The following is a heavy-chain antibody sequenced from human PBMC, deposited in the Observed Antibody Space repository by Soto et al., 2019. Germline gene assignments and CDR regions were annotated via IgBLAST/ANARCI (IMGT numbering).Heavy chain of an antibody. D-gene: IGHD2-21*02. Sequence: EVQLLESGGGLVQPGGSLRLSCAASGFIFRNYAMRWVRQAPGKGLEWVSLIYGNGGSAYFADSVKGRFTVSRDDSTSTLDLQMSGQRVDDTAGYCCTKDAVPANGVWDGFDLWGPGTPGT. J-gene: IGHJ5*02. CDR2: IYGNGGSA. V-gene: IGHV3-23*01. CDR3: TKDAVPANGVWDGFDL. CDR1: GFIFRNYA.